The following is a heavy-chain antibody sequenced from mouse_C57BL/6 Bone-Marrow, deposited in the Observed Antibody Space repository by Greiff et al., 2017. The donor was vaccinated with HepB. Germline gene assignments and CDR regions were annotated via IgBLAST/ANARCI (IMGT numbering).Heavy chain of an antibody. Sequence: EVKVVESEGGLVQPGSSMKLSCTASGFTFSDYYMAWVRQVPEKGLEWVANINYDGSSTYYLDSLKSRFIISRDNAKNILYLQMSSLKSEDTATYYCARAPHWYFDVWGTGTTVTVSS. CDR3: ARAPHWYFDV. J-gene: IGHJ1*03. CDR2: INYDGSST. CDR1: GFTFSDYY. V-gene: IGHV5-16*01.